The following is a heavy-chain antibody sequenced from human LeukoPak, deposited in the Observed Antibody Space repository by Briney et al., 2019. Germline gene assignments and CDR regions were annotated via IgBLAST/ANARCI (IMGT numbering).Heavy chain of an antibody. J-gene: IGHJ4*02. CDR3: ARGKGSYGTNLFDY. CDR2: ISYDGSNK. CDR1: GFTFSSYA. D-gene: IGHD5-18*01. V-gene: IGHV3-30*04. Sequence: GGSLRLSCAASGFTFSSYAMHWVRQAPGKGLEWVAVISYDGSNKYYADSVKGRFTISRDNSKNTLCLQMNSLRAEDTAVYYCARGKGSYGTNLFDYWGQGTLVTVSS.